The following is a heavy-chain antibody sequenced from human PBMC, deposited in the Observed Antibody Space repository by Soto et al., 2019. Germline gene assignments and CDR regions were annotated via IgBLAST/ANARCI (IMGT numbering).Heavy chain of an antibody. CDR1: GYSFASHW. CDR2: IYPGDSDT. J-gene: IGHJ4*02. CDR3: ARYSGSYWHYLDF. D-gene: IGHD1-26*01. Sequence: PGESLKISCNGSGYSFASHWVAWVRQMPEKGLEWIGTIYPGDSDTKYSSAFRGHVTISADTSVSTAYLQWRSLEATDGAIYYCARYSGSYWHYLDFWGQGTLVTVSS. V-gene: IGHV5-51*01.